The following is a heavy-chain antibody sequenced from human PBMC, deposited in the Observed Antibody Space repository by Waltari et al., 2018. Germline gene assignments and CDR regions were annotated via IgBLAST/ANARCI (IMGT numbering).Heavy chain of an antibody. CDR1: GFTVSSNY. Sequence: EVQLVESGGGLVQPGGSLRLSCAASGFTVSSNYMSWVRQAPGTGLEWVSVIYSGGSTYYADSVKGRFTISRDNSKNTLYLQMNSLRAEDTAVYYCARVPVYYDSSGYYYANGMDVWGQGTTVTVSS. J-gene: IGHJ6*02. V-gene: IGHV3-66*02. CDR2: IYSGGST. CDR3: ARVPVYYDSSGYYYANGMDV. D-gene: IGHD3-22*01.